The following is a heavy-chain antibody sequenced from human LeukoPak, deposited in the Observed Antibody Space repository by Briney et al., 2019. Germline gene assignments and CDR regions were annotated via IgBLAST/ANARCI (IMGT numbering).Heavy chain of an antibody. CDR3: ARHGLGVITVYYYYYMDV. CDR2: IYPGDSDT. D-gene: IGHD3-16*01. V-gene: IGHV5-51*01. J-gene: IGHJ6*03. CDR1: GYSFTSYW. Sequence: GESLKISCKGSGYSFTSYWSGWVRQMPGKGLEWMGIIYPGDSDTRYSPSFQGQVTTSADKSIRTAYLQWSSLKASDTAMYYCARHGLGVITVYYYYYMDVWGKGTTVTVSS.